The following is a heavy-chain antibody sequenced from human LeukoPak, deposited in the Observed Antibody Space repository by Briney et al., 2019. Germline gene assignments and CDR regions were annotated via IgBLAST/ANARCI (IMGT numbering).Heavy chain of an antibody. CDR1: GFTFSRYA. J-gene: IGHJ6*03. V-gene: IGHV3-23*01. Sequence: GGSLRLSCAASGFTFSRYAMSWVRQAPGKGLEWVSAISGSGGSTYYADSVKGRFTISRDNSKNTLYLQMNSLRAEDTAIYYCTKEYCSGGSCFYYYYMDVWGKGTTVTVSS. D-gene: IGHD2-15*01. CDR3: TKEYCSGGSCFYYYYMDV. CDR2: ISGSGGST.